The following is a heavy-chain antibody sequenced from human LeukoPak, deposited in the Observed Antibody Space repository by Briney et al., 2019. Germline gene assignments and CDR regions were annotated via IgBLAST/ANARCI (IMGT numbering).Heavy chain of an antibody. CDR1: GFTFSNYA. D-gene: IGHD2-2*01. J-gene: IGHJ4*02. CDR3: ATGYCSSTSCYLFDY. V-gene: IGHV3-23*01. Sequence: GGSLRLSCAASGFTFSNYAMSWVRQAPGKGLEWVSSISGSGGSTYYADSVKGRFTISRDNSKNTLYLQMNSLRAEGTAVYYCATGYCSSTSCYLFDYWGQGTLVTVSS. CDR2: ISGSGGST.